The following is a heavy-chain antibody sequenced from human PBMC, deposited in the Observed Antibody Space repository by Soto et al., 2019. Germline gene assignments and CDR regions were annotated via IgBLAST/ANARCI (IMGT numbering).Heavy chain of an antibody. J-gene: IGHJ4*02. CDR3: NSLRAEDTAVYYCARGTIAAAGSSLFDY. CDR1: SGSFSGYY. V-gene: IGHV4-34*06. D-gene: IGHD6-13*01. Sequence: SETLSLTCSIYSGSFSGYYWSWVRQPPGKGLEWIGEISQSGHTNYSPSLKSRVSISIDTSKKQFSLNLASVSSALRLYLQMNSLRAEDTAVYYCARGTIAAAGSSLFDYWGQGTLVTVSS. CDR2: ISQSGHT.